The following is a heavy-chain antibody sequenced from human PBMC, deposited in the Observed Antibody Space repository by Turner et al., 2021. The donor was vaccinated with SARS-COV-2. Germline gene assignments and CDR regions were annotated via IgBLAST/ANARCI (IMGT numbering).Heavy chain of an antibody. J-gene: IGHJ3*01. V-gene: IGHV3-30*19. CDR3: ARKRWGGDDALYL. CDR1: GFSISTYG. Sequence: QVQLVESGGGVVQPGKSLRLSCVASGFSISTYGMHWVRQAPGKGLEWVAIMYYDGSNEYYAESVQGRFTISRDNSKNMLYLQMNSLRAEDTAVYYCARKRWGGDDALYLWGQGTMVTVS. CDR2: MYYDGSNE. D-gene: IGHD3-10*01.